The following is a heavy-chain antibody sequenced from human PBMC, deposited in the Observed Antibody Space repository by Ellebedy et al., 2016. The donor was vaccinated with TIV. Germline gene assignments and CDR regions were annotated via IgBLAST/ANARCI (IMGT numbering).Heavy chain of an antibody. CDR2: INPDIGST. CDR3: ARPAGVVLEDSFDY. J-gene: IGHJ4*02. Sequence: ASVKVSCXASGYTFTSYYIHWVRQAPGEGLEWVGVINPDIGSTSYSQKFQGRVTITADESTSTAYMELSSLTSEDTAVYYCARPAGVVLEDSFDYWGQGTLVTVSS. CDR1: GYTFTSYY. D-gene: IGHD2-15*01. V-gene: IGHV1-46*01.